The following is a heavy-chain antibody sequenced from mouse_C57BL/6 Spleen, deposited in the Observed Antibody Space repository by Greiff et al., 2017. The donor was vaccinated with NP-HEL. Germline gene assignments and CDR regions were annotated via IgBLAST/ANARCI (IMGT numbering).Heavy chain of an antibody. CDR2: IDPSDSYT. CDR3: ARGGGSHYYFDY. J-gene: IGHJ2*01. D-gene: IGHD1-1*01. CDR1: GYTLTSYW. Sequence: QVQLQQPGAELVMPGASVKLSCKASGYTLTSYWMHWVKQRPGQGLEWIGEIDPSDSYTNYNQKFKGKSTLTVDKSSSTAYMQLSSLTSEDSAVYYRARGGGSHYYFDYWGQGTTLTVSS. V-gene: IGHV1-69*01.